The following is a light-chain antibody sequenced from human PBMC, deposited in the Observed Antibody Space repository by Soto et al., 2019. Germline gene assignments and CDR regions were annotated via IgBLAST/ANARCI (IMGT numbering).Light chain of an antibody. Sequence: EVELTQSPATLSLSPGERATLSCRASQSVTTYLAWYQQKPGQAPRLLIYDASDRAAGIPARFSGSGSGTEFTLTISSLEPDDFAVYYCQQRYSWPLTFGGGTKVDIK. CDR1: QSVTTY. CDR3: QQRYSWPLT. CDR2: DAS. J-gene: IGKJ4*01. V-gene: IGKV3-11*01.